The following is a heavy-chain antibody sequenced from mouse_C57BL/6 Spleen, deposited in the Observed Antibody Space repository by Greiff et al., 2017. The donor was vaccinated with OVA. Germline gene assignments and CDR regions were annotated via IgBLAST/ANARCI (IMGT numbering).Heavy chain of an antibody. CDR3: ANDGYRYFDV. D-gene: IGHD2-3*01. CDR1: GFTFSDYG. V-gene: IGHV5-17*01. Sequence: DVHLVESGGGLVKPGGSLKLSCAASGFTFSDYGMHWVRQAPEKGLEWVAYISSGSSTIYYADTVKGRFTISRDNAKNTLFLQMTSLRSEDTAMYYCANDGYRYFDVWGTGTTVTVSS. CDR2: ISSGSSTI. J-gene: IGHJ1*03.